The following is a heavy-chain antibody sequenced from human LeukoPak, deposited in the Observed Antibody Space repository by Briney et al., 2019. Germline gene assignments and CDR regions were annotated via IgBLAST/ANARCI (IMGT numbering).Heavy chain of an antibody. CDR1: GFTFSSYA. J-gene: IGHJ4*02. D-gene: IGHD5-24*01. Sequence: GGSLRLSCAASGFTFSSYAMSWVRRAPGKGLEWVPAISGNGGSTYFADSVKGRFTISRDNSKNTLYLQMNSLRAEDTAVYYCARQRWLQLYFFDYWGQGALVTVSP. CDR2: ISGNGGST. V-gene: IGHV3-23*01. CDR3: ARQRWLQLYFFDY.